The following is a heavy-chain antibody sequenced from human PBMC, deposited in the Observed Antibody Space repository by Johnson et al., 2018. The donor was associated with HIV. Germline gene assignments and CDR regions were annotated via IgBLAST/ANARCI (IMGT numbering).Heavy chain of an antibody. CDR1: GFTVSSNY. Sequence: VQLVESGGGLVQPGGSLRLSCAASGFTVSSNYMTWVRQAPGQGLEWVSILYSGGSTYYADSVKGRFTISRDNSKNTLYLQMNSLRAEDTAVYYCAREPSIAAAGGDGAFDIWGRGTMLTVSS. CDR3: AREPSIAAAGGDGAFDI. D-gene: IGHD6-13*01. V-gene: IGHV3-66*02. J-gene: IGHJ3*02. CDR2: LYSGGST.